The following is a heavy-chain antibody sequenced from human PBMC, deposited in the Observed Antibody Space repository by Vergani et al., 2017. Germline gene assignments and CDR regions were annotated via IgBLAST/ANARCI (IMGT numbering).Heavy chain of an antibody. CDR1: GESIRSGSHY. V-gene: IGHV4-61*02. Sequence: QVKLQESGPGLLKPSQTLSLTCTVSGESIRSGSHYWSWIRQPAGKGPEWIGHIHTGGSTDLNPSFKSRVSISVDTSKSQFSLKLNSVTVADTAVYYCARVGATTTVVTPGGNYYYYGMDVWGQGTTVTVSS. D-gene: IGHD4-23*01. J-gene: IGHJ6*02. CDR3: ARVGATTTVVTPGGNYYYYGMDV. CDR2: IHTGGST.